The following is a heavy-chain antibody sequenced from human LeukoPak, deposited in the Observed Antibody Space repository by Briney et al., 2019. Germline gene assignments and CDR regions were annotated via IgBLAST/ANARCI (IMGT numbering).Heavy chain of an antibody. Sequence: GGSLSLSCAASGFTYDDYGMSWVRQAPGKGLEWVSGINWNGVSTGYADAVKGRFTISRDNAKNSLYLQMNSLRAEDTALYYCARHWSYLTPFDLWGQGSLVTVSS. J-gene: IGHJ4*02. V-gene: IGHV3-20*04. D-gene: IGHD1-26*01. CDR1: GFTYDDYG. CDR2: INWNGVST. CDR3: ARHWSYLTPFDL.